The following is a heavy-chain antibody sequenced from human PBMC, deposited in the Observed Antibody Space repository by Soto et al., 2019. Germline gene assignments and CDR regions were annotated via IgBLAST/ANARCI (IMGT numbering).Heavy chain of an antibody. V-gene: IGHV3-74*01. Sequence: EVQLVESGGGLVQPGGSLRLSCAASGFTFSSYWMHWVRQVPEKGLVWVSRINNDRSHTSYAYSVKGRFTNSRDNARNTLYLEMNSLRAEDTAVYYCARDGHCITTSCYGNWFDSWGQGTLVTVSS. CDR2: INNDRSHT. D-gene: IGHD2-2*01. CDR1: GFTFSSYW. CDR3: ARDGHCITTSCYGNWFDS. J-gene: IGHJ5*01.